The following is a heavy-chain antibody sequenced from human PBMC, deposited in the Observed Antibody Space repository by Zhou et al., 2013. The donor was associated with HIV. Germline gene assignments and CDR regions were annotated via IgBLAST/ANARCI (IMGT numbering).Heavy chain of an antibody. D-gene: IGHD2-8*02. V-gene: IGHV1-24*01. J-gene: IGHJ4*02. CDR1: GYVVTELS. CDR2: FDPDDDET. Sequence: QVHLVQSGSEVEKPGASVRVSCKVSGYVVTELSIQWVRQVPGKGLEWMGGFDPDDDETTYAQKFQGRVTMTEDTPTDTAYMELSSLTSEDTAVYYCTTVPRRYSFHTGGFSRWGQWGQGTLVTVSS. CDR3: TTVPRRYSFHTGGFSRWGQ.